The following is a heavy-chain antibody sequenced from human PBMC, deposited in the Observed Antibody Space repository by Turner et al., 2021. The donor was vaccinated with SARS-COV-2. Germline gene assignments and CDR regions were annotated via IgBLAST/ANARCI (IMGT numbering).Heavy chain of an antibody. CDR2: FDAEEGQT. D-gene: IGHD3-16*01. CDR1: GYSLSELA. J-gene: IGHJ4*02. V-gene: IGHV1-24*01. Sequence: QVQLVQSGAELKRPGASVKVSCEISGYSLSELAMYWERQAPGKGLEWMGGFDAEEGQTIYAQKFRGRVTLTEDTTTDTAYMDLSSLTSEDTATYYCATYYDDGDLRYDFWGQGTLVTVSS. CDR3: ATYYDDGDLRYDF.